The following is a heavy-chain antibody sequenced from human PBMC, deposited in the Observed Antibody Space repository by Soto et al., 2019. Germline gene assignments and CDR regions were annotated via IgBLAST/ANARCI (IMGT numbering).Heavy chain of an antibody. V-gene: IGHV3-21*03. CDR2: ISSSTTYI. J-gene: IGHJ3*02. CDR1: RFTFSSYT. Sequence: EVQLVESGGGLVKPGGSLRLSCSASRFTFSSYTMNWVRQAPGKGLEWVSSISSSTTYIYYAGSVKGRFTISRDNAKNSLYLQVNSLRAEDTAVYYCARDFDSSGYYGPVGAFDIWGQGTMVTVSS. CDR3: ARDFDSSGYYGPVGAFDI. D-gene: IGHD3-22*01.